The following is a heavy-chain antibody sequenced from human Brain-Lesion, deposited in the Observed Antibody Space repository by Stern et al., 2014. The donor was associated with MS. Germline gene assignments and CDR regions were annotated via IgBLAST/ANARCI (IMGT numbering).Heavy chain of an antibody. V-gene: IGHV4-61*02. CDR1: GGSISSGGYY. Sequence: VQLVESGPGLVKPSQTLSLSCTVSGGSISSGGYYWSWIRQPAGKGLEWIGRIFNGAAPSYTPSLKSRLPISINTSKNRFSRRLNPMTAADTAVYYCARGRVVPGFQYYATDVWGQGTTVIVSS. D-gene: IGHD2-2*01. J-gene: IGHJ6*02. CDR3: ARGRVVPGFQYYATDV. CDR2: IFNGAAP.